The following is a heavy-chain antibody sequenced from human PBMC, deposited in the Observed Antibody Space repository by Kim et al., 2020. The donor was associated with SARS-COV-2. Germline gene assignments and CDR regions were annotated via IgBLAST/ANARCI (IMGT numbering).Heavy chain of an antibody. J-gene: IGHJ6*02. Sequence: GGSLRLSCAASGFTFDDYAMHWVRQAPGKGLEWVSGISWNSGSIGYADSVKGRFTISRDNAKNSLYLQMNSLRAEDTALYYCAKGGVRFGGNYYGMDVWGQGTTVTVSS. V-gene: IGHV3-9*01. CDR2: ISWNSGSI. CDR3: AKGGVRFGGNYYGMDV. CDR1: GFTFDDYA. D-gene: IGHD3-10*01.